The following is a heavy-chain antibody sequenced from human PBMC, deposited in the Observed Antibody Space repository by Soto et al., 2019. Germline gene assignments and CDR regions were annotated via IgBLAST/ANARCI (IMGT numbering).Heavy chain of an antibody. CDR3: ARGPTYYDILTGYLVPNNYYGMDV. CDR2: INPNSGDT. Sequence: ASVKVSCKTSGYTFTGYYMHWVRQAPGQGLEWMGWINPNSGDTNYAQKFQGWVTMTRDTSISTAYMELSRLRSDDTAVYYRARGPTYYDILTGYLVPNNYYGMDVWGQGTTVTVSS. V-gene: IGHV1-2*04. CDR1: GYTFTGYY. D-gene: IGHD3-9*01. J-gene: IGHJ6*02.